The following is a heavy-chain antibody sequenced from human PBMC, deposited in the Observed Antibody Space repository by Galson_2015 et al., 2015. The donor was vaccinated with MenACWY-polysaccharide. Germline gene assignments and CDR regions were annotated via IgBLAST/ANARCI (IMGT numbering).Heavy chain of an antibody. D-gene: IGHD2-2*01. CDR3: ARVRYSTGKYQFDY. CDR2: IGGSGCNT. Sequence: SLRLSCAASGFTFSNYAMGWVRQAPGKGLEWVSTIGGSGCNTHYADSVKGRFTISRDNSKNTLSLQMNSLRAEDTAVYYCARVRYSTGKYQFDYWGQGTLVAVSS. V-gene: IGHV3-23*01. J-gene: IGHJ4*02. CDR1: GFTFSNYA.